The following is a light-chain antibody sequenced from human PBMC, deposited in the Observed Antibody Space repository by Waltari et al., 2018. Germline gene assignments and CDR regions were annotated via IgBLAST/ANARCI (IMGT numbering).Light chain of an antibody. J-gene: IGKJ1*01. CDR2: GAS. CDR1: QRVGSY. V-gene: IGKV3-20*01. CDR3: QKYEALPAT. Sequence: IVLTQSPGTLSLSPGERATLSRRDSQRVGSYLAWYQQKPGQAPRLLIYGASTRATGIPDRFSGSGSGTDLSLIISRLEPEDFAVYFCQKYEALPATFGQGTKVEIK.